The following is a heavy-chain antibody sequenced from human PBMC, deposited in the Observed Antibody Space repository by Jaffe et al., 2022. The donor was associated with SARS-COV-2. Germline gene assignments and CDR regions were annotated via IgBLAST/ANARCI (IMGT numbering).Heavy chain of an antibody. V-gene: IGHV3-9*01. Sequence: EVQLVESGGGLVQPGRSLRLSCAASGFTFDDYAMHWVRQAPGKGLEWVSGISWNSGSIGYADSVKGRFTISRDNAKNSLYLQMNSLRAEDTALYYCAKGGFLEWLPLGYWGQGTLVTVSS. CDR1: GFTFDDYA. CDR2: ISWNSGSI. J-gene: IGHJ4*02. CDR3: AKGGFLEWLPLGY. D-gene: IGHD3-3*01.